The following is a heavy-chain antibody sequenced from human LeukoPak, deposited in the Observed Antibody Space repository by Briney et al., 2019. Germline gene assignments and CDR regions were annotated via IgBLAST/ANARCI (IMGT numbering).Heavy chain of an antibody. CDR1: GGSISSSNYY. D-gene: IGHD3-10*01. Sequence: SETLSLTCTVSGGSISSSNYYWGWIRQPPGKGLEWIGYIYYSGSTNYNPSLKSRVTISVDTSKNQFSLKLSSVTAADTAVYYCAREVAYYYGSGSYFDPWGQGTLVTVSS. CDR2: IYYSGST. V-gene: IGHV4-61*01. CDR3: AREVAYYYGSGSYFDP. J-gene: IGHJ5*02.